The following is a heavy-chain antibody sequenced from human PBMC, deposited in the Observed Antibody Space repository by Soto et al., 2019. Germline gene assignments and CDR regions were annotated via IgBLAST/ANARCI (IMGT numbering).Heavy chain of an antibody. Sequence: ASVKVSCKASGYTFTSYAMHWVRQAPGQRLEWMGWINAGNGNTKYSRKFQGRVTITRDTSASTAYMELSSLRSEDTAVYYCASGSYDFWSDPNAFDIWGQGTMVTVSS. D-gene: IGHD3-3*01. CDR3: ASGSYDFWSDPNAFDI. CDR1: GYTFTSYA. CDR2: INAGNGNT. J-gene: IGHJ3*02. V-gene: IGHV1-3*01.